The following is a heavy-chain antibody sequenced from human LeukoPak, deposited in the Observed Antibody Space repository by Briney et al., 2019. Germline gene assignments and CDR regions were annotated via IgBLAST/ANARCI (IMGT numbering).Heavy chain of an antibody. CDR3: ARGGYYDSSGYYSPEYFQH. Sequence: ASVKDSCKASGGTFSSYAISWVRQAPGQGLEWMGGIIPIFGTANYAQKFQGRVTITTDESTSTAYMELSSLRSEDTAVYYCARGGYYDSSGYYSPEYFQHWGQGTLVTVSS. D-gene: IGHD3-22*01. J-gene: IGHJ1*01. V-gene: IGHV1-69*05. CDR1: GGTFSSYA. CDR2: IIPIFGTA.